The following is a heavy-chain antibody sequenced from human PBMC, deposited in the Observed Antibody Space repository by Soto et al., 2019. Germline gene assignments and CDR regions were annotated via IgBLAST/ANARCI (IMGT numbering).Heavy chain of an antibody. CDR2: IKQDGSEQ. J-gene: IGHJ6*04. CDR3: ARGAV. CDR1: GFTFSGYW. Sequence: EVQLVESGGGLVQPGGSLRLSCAASGFTFSGYWMSWVRQAPGKGLEWVANIKQDGSEQCYVDSVKGRFTISRDNAKNALYLQMNSLRAEDTAVYYCARGAVWGEGTTVTVSS. V-gene: IGHV3-7*05.